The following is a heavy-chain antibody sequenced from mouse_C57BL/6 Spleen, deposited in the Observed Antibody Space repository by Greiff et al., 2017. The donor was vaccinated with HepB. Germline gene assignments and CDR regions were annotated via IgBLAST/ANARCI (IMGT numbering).Heavy chain of an antibody. V-gene: IGHV1-81*01. D-gene: IGHD2-5*01. CDR1: GYTFTSYG. CDR3: ARGGYSNYRWFAY. CDR2: IYPRSGNT. J-gene: IGHJ3*01. Sequence: QVQLQQSGAELARPGASVKLSCKASGYTFTSYGISWVKQRTGQGLEWIGEIYPRSGNTYYNEKFKGKATLTADKSSSTAYMELRSLTSEDSAVYFCARGGYSNYRWFAYWGQGTLVTVSA.